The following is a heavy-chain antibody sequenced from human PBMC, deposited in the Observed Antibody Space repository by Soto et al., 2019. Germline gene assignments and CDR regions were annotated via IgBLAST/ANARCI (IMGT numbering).Heavy chain of an antibody. D-gene: IGHD2-2*02. Sequence: GGSLRLSCAASGFTFSSYAMSWVRQAPGKGLEWVSAISGSGGSTYYADSVKGRFTISRDNSKNTLYLQMNSLRAEDTAVYYCAKGAFGPAPVRNQLLYGLHYWGQGTLVTVSS. V-gene: IGHV3-23*01. CDR1: GFTFSSYA. CDR2: ISGSGGST. J-gene: IGHJ4*02. CDR3: AKGAFGPAPVRNQLLYGLHY.